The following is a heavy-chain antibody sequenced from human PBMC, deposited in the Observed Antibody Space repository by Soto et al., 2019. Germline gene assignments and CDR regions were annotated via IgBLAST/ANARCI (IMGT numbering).Heavy chain of an antibody. CDR3: ARVVPGAEAWYDP. Sequence: ASVKVSCKTSGYTFSNYGITWVRQAPGQPLEWLGWISLYSDGTNYAQKFQGRVSMTTDTSTTTAYMELRSLRSDDTAVYYCARVVPGAEAWYDPWGQGTLVTVSS. D-gene: IGHD2-2*01. CDR1: GYTFSNYG. V-gene: IGHV1-18*01. J-gene: IGHJ5*02. CDR2: ISLYSDGT.